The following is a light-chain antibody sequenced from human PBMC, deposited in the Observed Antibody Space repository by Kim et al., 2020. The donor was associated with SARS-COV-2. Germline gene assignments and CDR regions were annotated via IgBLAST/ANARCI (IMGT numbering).Light chain of an antibody. CDR2: GAS. V-gene: IGKV3-20*01. CDR1: QSVSSSY. J-gene: IGKJ2*01. Sequence: TLSLSPGERATLSCRASQSVSSSYLAWYQQKPGQALRLLIYGASSRATGIPDRFSGSGSGTDFTLTISRLEPEDFAVYYCQQYGSLFGQGTKLEI. CDR3: QQYGSL.